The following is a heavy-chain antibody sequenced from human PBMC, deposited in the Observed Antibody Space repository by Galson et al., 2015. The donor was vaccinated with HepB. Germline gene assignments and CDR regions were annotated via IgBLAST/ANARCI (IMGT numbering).Heavy chain of an antibody. Sequence: SLRLSCAASGFRFNNYAMRWVRRAPGKRLDWVSGMSGSGGSTYYVDSGKGRFTISRDYSKNTLWLQMNSLRVEDTAVYYCAKNPYYASNGYYSFDYWGRGTLVTVSS. CDR3: AKNPYYASNGYYSFDY. CDR1: GFRFNNYA. V-gene: IGHV3-23*01. J-gene: IGHJ4*02. CDR2: MSGSGGST. D-gene: IGHD3-22*01.